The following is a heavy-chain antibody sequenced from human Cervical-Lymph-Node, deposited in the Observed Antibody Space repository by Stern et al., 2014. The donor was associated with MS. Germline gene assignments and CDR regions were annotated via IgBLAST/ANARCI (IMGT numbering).Heavy chain of an antibody. Sequence: VQLLESGAEVKKPGSSVKVSCKASGGTFNTNVISWVRQAPGQRLEWMGGIIPIFGTALYAQKFQCRVTITANDSTRALYMEMSSLRSEDTAVYYCARAAYSTSSYNYWGQGTLVIVSS. J-gene: IGHJ4*02. CDR2: IIPIFGTA. CDR1: GGTFNTNV. CDR3: ARAAYSTSSYNY. V-gene: IGHV1-69*01. D-gene: IGHD6-6*01.